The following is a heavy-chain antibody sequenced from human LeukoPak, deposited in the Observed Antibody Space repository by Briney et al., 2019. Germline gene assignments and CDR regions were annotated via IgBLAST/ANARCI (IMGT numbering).Heavy chain of an antibody. D-gene: IGHD1-1*01. CDR3: ARDGNFDY. J-gene: IGHJ4*02. Sequence: ASVKVSCKASGYTFTDYYMHWVRQAPGQGLEWMGWISPNSGETSYAQKFQGRVTMTRDSSIRTVYMEVNSLRPDDTAVFYCARDGNFDYWGQGTLVTVSS. CDR2: ISPNSGET. CDR1: GYTFTDYY. V-gene: IGHV1-2*02.